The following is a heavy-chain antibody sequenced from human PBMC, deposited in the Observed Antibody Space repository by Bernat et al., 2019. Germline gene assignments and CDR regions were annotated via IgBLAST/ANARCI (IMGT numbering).Heavy chain of an antibody. J-gene: IGHJ4*02. D-gene: IGHD2-15*01. Sequence: EVQLVESGGGLVQPGGSLRLSCAASGLTFSNYWMNWVRQAPGKGLEWVANIKQDGSEKYYVDSLKGRFTISRDNARNSLYLQMNSLRDEDTAVYYCARGGGPHPILLDHWGQGTLVSVSS. CDR2: IKQDGSEK. CDR1: GLTFSNYW. V-gene: IGHV3-7*03. CDR3: ARGGGPHPILLDH.